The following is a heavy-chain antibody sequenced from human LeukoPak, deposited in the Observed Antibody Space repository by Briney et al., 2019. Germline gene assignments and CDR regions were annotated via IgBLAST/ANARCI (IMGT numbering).Heavy chain of an antibody. V-gene: IGHV3-23*01. CDR1: GFTFSSYG. CDR3: AKDAGDYFDY. J-gene: IGHJ4*02. D-gene: IGHD3-10*01. CDR2: ISGSGGST. Sequence: GGSLRLSCAASGFTFSSYGMSWVRQAPGKGLEWVSAISGSGGSTYYADSVKGRFTISRDNAKNSLYLQMNSLRAEDTAVYYCAKDAGDYFDYRGQGTLVTVSS.